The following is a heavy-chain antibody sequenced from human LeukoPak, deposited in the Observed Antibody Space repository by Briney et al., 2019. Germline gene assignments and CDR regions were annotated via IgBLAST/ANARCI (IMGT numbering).Heavy chain of an antibody. Sequence: SETLSLTCAVSGGSISSTSYYWAWIRQPPGKGLERIGTIYYSGSTYHNPSLKSRVTLSVDTSRNQFSLGLSSVDAADTAVYYCAKAGVRYFDSSGLYAFDFWGQGTTVTVSS. D-gene: IGHD3-22*01. CDR2: IYYSGST. V-gene: IGHV4-39*01. CDR1: GGSISSTSYY. J-gene: IGHJ3*01. CDR3: AKAGVRYFDSSGLYAFDF.